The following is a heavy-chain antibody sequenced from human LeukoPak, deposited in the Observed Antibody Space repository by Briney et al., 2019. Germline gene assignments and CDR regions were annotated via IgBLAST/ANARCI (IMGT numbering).Heavy chain of an antibody. CDR3: ARDDYYGSGSPGYYFDY. CDR1: GYTFTGYY. CDR2: INPNSGGT. J-gene: IGHJ4*02. V-gene: IGHV1-2*02. Sequence: ASVKVSCKASGYTFTGYYMHWVRQAPGQGLEWMGWINPNSGGTNYAQKFQGRVTMTRDTSISTAYMELSRLRSDDTAVYYCARDDYYGSGSPGYYFDYWGQGTLVTVSS. D-gene: IGHD3-10*01.